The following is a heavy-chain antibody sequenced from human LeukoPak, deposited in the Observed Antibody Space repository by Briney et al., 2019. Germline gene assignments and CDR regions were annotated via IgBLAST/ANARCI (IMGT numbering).Heavy chain of an antibody. J-gene: IGHJ4*02. CDR2: ISGIGDRT. CDR1: GFTFSTYA. CDR3: ARVVGYCSGGNCYAYYFDY. V-gene: IGHV3-23*01. D-gene: IGHD2-15*01. Sequence: PGGSLRLSCAASGFTFSTYAMSWVRQAPGKGLEWVSAISGIGDRTYYADPVKGRFTISRDNSKNTLYLQMNSLRAEDTAVYYCARVVGYCSGGNCYAYYFDYWGQGTLVTVSS.